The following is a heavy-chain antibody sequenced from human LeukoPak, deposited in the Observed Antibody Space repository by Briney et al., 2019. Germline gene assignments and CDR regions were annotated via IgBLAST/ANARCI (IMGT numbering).Heavy chain of an antibody. J-gene: IGHJ4*02. V-gene: IGHV1-2*02. Sequence: ASVNVSCKSSGYSFAGYHMHWVRQAPGQGLEWMGWVNPNGGDTNYAQKFQGRVTMTRDTSISTAYMELSRLRSDDTAVYYCAREGYCSGASCLDYWGQGTLVTVSS. D-gene: IGHD2-15*01. CDR1: GYSFAGYH. CDR3: AREGYCSGASCLDY. CDR2: VNPNGGDT.